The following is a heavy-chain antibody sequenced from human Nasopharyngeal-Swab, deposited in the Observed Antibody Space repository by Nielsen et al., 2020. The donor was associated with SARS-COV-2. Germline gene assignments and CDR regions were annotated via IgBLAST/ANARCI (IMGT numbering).Heavy chain of an antibody. D-gene: IGHD3-3*01. CDR3: ARSRGNTIFGVVINEFGWFDP. V-gene: IGHV1-3*01. Sequence: WVRQAPGQRLEWMGWINAGNGNTKYSQKFQGRVTITRDTSASTAYMELSSLRSEDTAVYCCARSRGNTIFGVVINEFGWFDPWGQGTLVTVSS. J-gene: IGHJ5*02. CDR2: INAGNGNT.